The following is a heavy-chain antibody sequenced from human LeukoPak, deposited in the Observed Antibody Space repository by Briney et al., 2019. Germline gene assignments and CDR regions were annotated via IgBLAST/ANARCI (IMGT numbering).Heavy chain of an antibody. J-gene: IGHJ4*02. V-gene: IGHV4-31*03. CDR1: GGSISSGGYY. D-gene: IGHD3-9*01. Sequence: SETLSLTCTVSGGSISSGGYYWSWIRQHPGKGLEWIGYIYYSGSTYDNPSLKSRVTISVDTSKNQFSLKLSSVTAADTAVFYCARVSLQLRYFDIDYWGQGTLVTVSS. CDR2: IYYSGST. CDR3: ARVSLQLRYFDIDY.